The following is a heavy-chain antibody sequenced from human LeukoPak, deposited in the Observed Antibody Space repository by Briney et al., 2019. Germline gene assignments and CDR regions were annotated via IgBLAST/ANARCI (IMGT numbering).Heavy chain of an antibody. Sequence: SSVKVSCKASGGTFSSYTISWVRQAPGQGLEWMGGIIPIFGTANYAQKFQGRVTITTDESTSTAYMELSSLRSEDTAVYYCARDKRGPYDSSGYFNAFDIWGQGTMVTASS. V-gene: IGHV1-69*05. J-gene: IGHJ3*02. CDR2: IIPIFGTA. CDR3: ARDKRGPYDSSGYFNAFDI. CDR1: GGTFSSYT. D-gene: IGHD3-22*01.